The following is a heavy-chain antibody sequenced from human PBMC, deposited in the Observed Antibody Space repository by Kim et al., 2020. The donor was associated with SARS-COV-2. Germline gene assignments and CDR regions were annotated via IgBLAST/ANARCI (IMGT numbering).Heavy chain of an antibody. D-gene: IGHD2-2*01. Sequence: KGRFTISRDNAKNSLYLQMNSLRAEDTAVYYCARTYCSSTSCYAYWYFDLWGRGTLVTVSS. CDR3: ARTYCSSTSCYAYWYFDL. V-gene: IGHV3-11*03. J-gene: IGHJ2*01.